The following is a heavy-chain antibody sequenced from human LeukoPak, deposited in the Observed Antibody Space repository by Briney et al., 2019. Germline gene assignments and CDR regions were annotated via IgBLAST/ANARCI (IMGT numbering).Heavy chain of an antibody. CDR1: GVTFSDYY. CDR3: AGSYDSSGFADN. J-gene: IGHJ4*02. CDR2: ISYSGRTI. V-gene: IGHV3-11*01. D-gene: IGHD3-22*01. Sequence: GGSLRLSCAASGVTFSDYYMTWIRQAPGKGLEWVSYISYSGRTIYYADSVRGRFTISRDNAKNSLHLEMKSLRAEDTAVYYCAGSYDSSGFADNWGQGTLVTVSS.